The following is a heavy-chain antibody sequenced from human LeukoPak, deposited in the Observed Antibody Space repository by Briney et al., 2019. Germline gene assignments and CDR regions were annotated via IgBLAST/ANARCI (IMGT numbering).Heavy chain of an antibody. V-gene: IGHV4-59*12. CDR3: ASGSSGYDP. CDR2: IHYSGST. J-gene: IGHJ5*02. Sequence: SETLSLTCTGSGASISSYYWSWIRQPPGKGLEWIGYIHYSGSTNYNPSLKSRVTISVDTSKNQFSLKLSSVTAADTAVYFCASGSSGYDPWGQGTLVTVSS. CDR1: GASISSYY. D-gene: IGHD5-12*01.